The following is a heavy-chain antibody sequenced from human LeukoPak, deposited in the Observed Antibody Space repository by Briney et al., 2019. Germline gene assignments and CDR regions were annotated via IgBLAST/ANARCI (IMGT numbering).Heavy chain of an antibody. Sequence: GGSLRLSCAASGFTFSSYSMNWVRQAPGKGLEWVSSISSSSSYIYYADSVKGRFTISRDNAKNSLYLQMNSLRAEDTAVYYCARVSSGWSPFDYWGQGTLVTVSS. CDR3: ARVSSGWSPFDY. CDR1: GFTFSSYS. D-gene: IGHD6-19*01. CDR2: ISSSSSYI. V-gene: IGHV3-21*01. J-gene: IGHJ4*02.